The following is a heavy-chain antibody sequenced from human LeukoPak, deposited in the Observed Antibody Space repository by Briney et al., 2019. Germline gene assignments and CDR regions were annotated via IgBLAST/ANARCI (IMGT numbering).Heavy chain of an antibody. CDR2: ISAYNGDT. CDR3: ARGGSYVRFDY. CDR1: GYTFTSYG. D-gene: IGHD1-26*01. V-gene: IGHV1-18*01. J-gene: IGHJ4*02. Sequence: EASVKVSCMASGYTFTSYGISWVRQAPGQGLEWMGWISAYNGDTNYAQKLQGRVTLTTDTSTSTAYMELRSLTSDDTAVYYCARGGSYVRFDYWGQGTLVTVSS.